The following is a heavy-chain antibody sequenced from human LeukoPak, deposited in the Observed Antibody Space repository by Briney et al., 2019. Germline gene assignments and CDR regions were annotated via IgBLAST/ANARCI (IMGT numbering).Heavy chain of an antibody. CDR3: AREGTYYGPKGWFDP. Sequence: ASVKVSCKASGYTFTSYYMHWLRQAPGQGLEWMGIINPSGGSTNYAQKFQGRVTMTRDTSTSTVYMELSSLRSEDTAVYYCAREGTYYGPKGWFDPWGQGTLVTVSS. CDR1: GYTFTSYY. J-gene: IGHJ5*02. V-gene: IGHV1-46*01. D-gene: IGHD3-3*01. CDR2: INPSGGST.